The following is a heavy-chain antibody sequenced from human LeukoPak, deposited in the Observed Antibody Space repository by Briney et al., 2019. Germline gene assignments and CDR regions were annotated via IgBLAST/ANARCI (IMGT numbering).Heavy chain of an antibody. D-gene: IGHD3-10*01. CDR2: IKQDGSEK. Sequence: GGSLRLSCAASGFTFSSYWMSWVRQAPGKGLEWVANIKQDGSEKYYVDSVKGRFTISRDNAKNSLYLQMNSLRAEDTAVYYCARESVAWFGELLYFFSLPYSAFYMDVWGKGTTVTISS. V-gene: IGHV3-7*01. J-gene: IGHJ6*03. CDR1: GFTFSSYW. CDR3: ARESVAWFGELLYFFSLPYSAFYMDV.